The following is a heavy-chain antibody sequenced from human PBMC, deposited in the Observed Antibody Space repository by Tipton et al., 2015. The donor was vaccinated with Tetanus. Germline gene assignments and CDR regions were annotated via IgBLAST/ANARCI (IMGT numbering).Heavy chain of an antibody. CDR1: GGTISSGSYY. J-gene: IGHJ2*01. V-gene: IGHV4-31*03. Sequence: TLSLTCTVSGGTISSGSYYWSWIRQHPGKGLEWIGYIDHSGSTYYNASLKSRVDIPLDTAKIQFSLTLTSVTAADTAVYYCARGYSYGYSYWYFDLWGRGTLVTVSS. CDR3: ARGYSYGYSYWYFDL. CDR2: IDHSGST. D-gene: IGHD5-18*01.